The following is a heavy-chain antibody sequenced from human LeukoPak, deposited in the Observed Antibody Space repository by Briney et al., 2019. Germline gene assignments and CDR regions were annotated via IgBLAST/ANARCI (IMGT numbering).Heavy chain of an antibody. V-gene: IGHV4-39*01. CDR3: ARHDYDSSGYRRDYYFDQ. Sequence: SETLSLTCTVCGGSVSSTNYYWGWIRQPPGKGLEWIGSIYYSGYTYYNPSLKRRLTMSVDTSKNQFSLKLSSVTAADTAVYYCARHDYDSSGYRRDYYFDQWGQGTLVTVSS. CDR2: IYYSGYT. D-gene: IGHD3-22*01. CDR1: GGSVSSTNYY. J-gene: IGHJ4*02.